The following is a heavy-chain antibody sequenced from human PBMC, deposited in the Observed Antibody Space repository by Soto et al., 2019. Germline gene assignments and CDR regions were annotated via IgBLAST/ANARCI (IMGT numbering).Heavy chain of an antibody. J-gene: IGHJ6*02. Sequence: HSETLSLTCTVSGGSISSYYRSWIRQPAGKGLEWIGRIYTSGSTNYNPSLKSRVTMSVDTSKNQFSLKLSSVTAADTAVYYCARVMVGHSSGPGYYYYYGMDVWGQGATVTVSS. D-gene: IGHD6-19*01. CDR1: GGSISSYY. CDR3: ARVMVGHSSGPGYYYYYGMDV. V-gene: IGHV4-4*07. CDR2: IYTSGST.